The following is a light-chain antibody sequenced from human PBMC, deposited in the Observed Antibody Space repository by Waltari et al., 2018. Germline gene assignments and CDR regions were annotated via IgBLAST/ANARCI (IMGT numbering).Light chain of an antibody. CDR1: TSDVGGYNY. Sequence: QSALTQPPSASGSPGQSVTISCTGTTSDVGGYNYVSWYPQHPGKAPKLIISEVTKRPAGVPDRCSGAKSGNTASLTVSGLQAEDEADYYCSSYAHSNTVVVGGGTRLTVL. CDR3: SSYAHSNTVV. V-gene: IGLV2-8*01. J-gene: IGLJ2*01. CDR2: EVT.